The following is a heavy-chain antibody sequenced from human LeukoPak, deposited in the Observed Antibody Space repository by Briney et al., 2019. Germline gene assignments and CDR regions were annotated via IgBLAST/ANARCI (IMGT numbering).Heavy chain of an antibody. CDR2: INPNSGGT. CDR3: AREVVAWGMNWFDP. J-gene: IGHJ5*02. Sequence: GASVKVSCKASGYTFTGNYIHWVRQVPGQGLEWMGWINPNSGGTNYAQKFQGRVTMTRDTSISTASMELSRLTTGDTAVYYGAREVVAWGMNWFDPWGQGTLVTVSS. D-gene: IGHD3-16*01. V-gene: IGHV1-2*02. CDR1: GYTFTGNY.